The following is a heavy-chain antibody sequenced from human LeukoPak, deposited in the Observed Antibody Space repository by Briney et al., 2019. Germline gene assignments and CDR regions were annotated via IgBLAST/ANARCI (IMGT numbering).Heavy chain of an antibody. CDR1: GGSISSYY. J-gene: IGHJ3*02. V-gene: IGHV4-4*07. Sequence: SETLSLTCTVSGGSISSYYWSWIRQPAGKGLEWIGRIYTSGSTNYNPSLKSRVTMSVDTSKNQFSLKLSSVTAADTAVYYCTRRAGTDSNGAFDIWGQGTVVTVSS. CDR3: TRRAGTDSNGAFDI. CDR2: IYTSGST. D-gene: IGHD6-19*01.